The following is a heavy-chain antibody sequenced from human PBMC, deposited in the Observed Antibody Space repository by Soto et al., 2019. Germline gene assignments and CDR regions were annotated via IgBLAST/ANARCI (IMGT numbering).Heavy chain of an antibody. CDR1: GCSVSRSY. Sequence: EVQLVESGGDLVQPGGSLRLSCAASGCSVSRSYMSWVRQAPGKGLEWVSLIYSGGNKDYADSVKGRFTISRDHSNNKVYRQMNSLGVDDTVVYCWGGGKNEVESDGGQGSLVTVSS. CDR3: GGGKNEVESD. CDR2: IYSGGNK. D-gene: IGHD3-16*01. J-gene: IGHJ4*02. V-gene: IGHV3-66*01.